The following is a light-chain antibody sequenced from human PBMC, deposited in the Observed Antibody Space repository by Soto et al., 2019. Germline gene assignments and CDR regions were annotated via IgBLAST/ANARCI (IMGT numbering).Light chain of an antibody. J-gene: IGKJ1*01. CDR2: KAS. CDR3: QHYNSYSEA. Sequence: DIPITQSPSTLSASVGDRVTITSRASQSISSWLAWYQQKPGKAPKLLIYKASTLKSGVPSRFSGSGSGTEFTLTISSLQPDDFATYYCQHYNSYSEAFGQGTKVDIK. CDR1: QSISSW. V-gene: IGKV1-5*03.